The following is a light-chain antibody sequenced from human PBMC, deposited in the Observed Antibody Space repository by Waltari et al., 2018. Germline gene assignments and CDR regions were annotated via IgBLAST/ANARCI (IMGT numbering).Light chain of an antibody. CDR2: KVS. V-gene: IGKV2-30*02. Sequence: DVVMTQSPLSLPVTLGQPASISCTSTQSLVHSDGNTYFQWFHPRPGQSPRRLIYKVSYRDSGVPDRFSGSGSGTDFTLKISRVEAEDVGVYYCMQGTHWPYTFGQGTKLDIK. CDR1: QSLVHSDGNTY. CDR3: MQGTHWPYT. J-gene: IGKJ2*01.